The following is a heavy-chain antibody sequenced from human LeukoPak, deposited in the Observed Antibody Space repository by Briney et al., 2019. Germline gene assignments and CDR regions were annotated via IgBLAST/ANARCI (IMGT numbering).Heavy chain of an antibody. CDR1: GYTFTSYY. D-gene: IGHD6-6*01. Sequence: ASVKVSCKASGYTFTSYYMHWVRQAPGQGLEWMGIINPSGGSTSYAQKFQGRVTMTTDTSTSTVYMELKSLRSDDTAVYYCARIQSRIIAARPGNPAFDYWGRGTLVTVSS. J-gene: IGHJ4*02. CDR2: INPSGGST. CDR3: ARIQSRIIAARPGNPAFDY. V-gene: IGHV1-46*01.